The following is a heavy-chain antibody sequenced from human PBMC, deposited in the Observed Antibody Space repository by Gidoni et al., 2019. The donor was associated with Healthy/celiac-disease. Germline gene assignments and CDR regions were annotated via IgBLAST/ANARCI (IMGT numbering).Heavy chain of an antibody. CDR1: GGSIRSCGYY. CDR3: ARGNRSTFGGAIYFDY. J-gene: IGHJ4*02. Sequence: QVQLQESGPGLVKPSQTLSLTCTVSGGSIRSCGYYWSWIRQHPGKGLEWIGYIYYSGSTYYNPSLKSLVTISVDTSKNQFSLKLSSVTAADTAVYYCARGNRSTFGGAIYFDYWGQGTLVTVSS. D-gene: IGHD3-16*01. V-gene: IGHV4-31*01. CDR2: IYYSGST.